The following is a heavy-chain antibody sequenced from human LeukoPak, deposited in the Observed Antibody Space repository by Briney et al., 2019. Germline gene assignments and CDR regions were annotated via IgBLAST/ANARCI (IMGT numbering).Heavy chain of an antibody. CDR3: AGGGKLSPFDY. V-gene: IGHV3-23*01. J-gene: IGHJ4*02. Sequence: GGSLRLSCAASGFTFSSYAMSWVRQAPGKGLEWVSAISGSGGSTYYADSVKGQFTISRDNSKNTLYLQMNSLRAEDTAVYYCAGGGKLSPFDYWGQGTLVTVSS. CDR2: ISGSGGST. CDR1: GFTFSSYA. D-gene: IGHD2-15*01.